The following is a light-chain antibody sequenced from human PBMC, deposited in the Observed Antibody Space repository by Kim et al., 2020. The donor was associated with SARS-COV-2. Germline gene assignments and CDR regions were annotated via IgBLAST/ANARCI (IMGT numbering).Light chain of an antibody. V-gene: IGLV1-40*01. CDR2: DNT. CDR1: SSNIRPGDA. Sequence: RGAISAPGTSSNIRPGDARHWYQHLPGTAPKLLIYDNTIRPSGVPDRFSASRSGTSASLAITGLQAEDEADYYCQSYDRSLGSPVFGGGTQLTVL. J-gene: IGLJ2*01. CDR3: QSYDRSLGSPV.